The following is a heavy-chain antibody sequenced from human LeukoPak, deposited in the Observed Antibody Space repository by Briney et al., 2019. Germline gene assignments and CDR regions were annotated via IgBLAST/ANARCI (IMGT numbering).Heavy chain of an antibody. D-gene: IGHD2-2*01. J-gene: IGHJ6*04. CDR3: ARGCSSTSCYAFYGMDV. Sequence: GASVKVSCKASGDTFSSYAISWVRQAPGQGLEWMGGIIPIFGTANYAQKFQGRVTITADESTSTAYMELSSLRSEDTAVYYCARGCSSTSCYAFYGMDVWGKGTTVTVSS. CDR2: IIPIFGTA. V-gene: IGHV1-69*13. CDR1: GDTFSSYA.